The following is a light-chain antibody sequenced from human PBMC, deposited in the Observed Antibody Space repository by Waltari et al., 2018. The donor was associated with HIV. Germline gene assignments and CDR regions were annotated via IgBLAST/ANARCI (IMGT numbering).Light chain of an antibody. CDR3: SSYAGSNNVV. Sequence: QSALTQPPSASGSPGQSVTISCTGTSSDVGGYNYVSWYQQHPGKAPNLMSYEVSKRPSGVPDRFSGAKSGNPASLTVSGLQAEDEADYYCSSYAGSNNVVFGGGTKRTVL. J-gene: IGLJ2*01. CDR1: SSDVGGYNY. CDR2: EVS. V-gene: IGLV2-8*01.